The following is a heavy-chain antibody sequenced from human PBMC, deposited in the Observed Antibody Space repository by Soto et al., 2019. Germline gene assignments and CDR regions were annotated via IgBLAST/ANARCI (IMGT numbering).Heavy chain of an antibody. CDR1: GVTFSNNV. D-gene: IGHD2-8*01. V-gene: IGHV3-23*01. CDR3: AKNGLDNSPSAIDS. J-gene: IGHJ4*02. CDR2: ITGSGHDT. Sequence: GASLRLSCAASGVTFSNNVLSWVRQAPGKGLDWVSGITGSGHDTYYADSVKGRFTISRDNSKNMVFLQMNSLRAEDTALYYCAKNGLDNSPSAIDSWGPGTLVTVSS.